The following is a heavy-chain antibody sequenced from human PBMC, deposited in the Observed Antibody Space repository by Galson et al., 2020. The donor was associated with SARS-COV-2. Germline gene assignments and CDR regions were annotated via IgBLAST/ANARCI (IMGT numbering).Heavy chain of an antibody. V-gene: IGHV4-30-4*08. Sequence: SETLSLTCTVSGGSISSGDYYWSWIRQPPGKGLEWIGYIYYSGSTYYNPSLKSRVTISVDTSKNQFSLKLSSVTAADTAVYYCAYGSGSYYAFDIWGQGTMVTVSS. J-gene: IGHJ3*02. CDR1: GGSISSGDYY. CDR2: IYYSGST. CDR3: AYGSGSYYAFDI. D-gene: IGHD3-10*01.